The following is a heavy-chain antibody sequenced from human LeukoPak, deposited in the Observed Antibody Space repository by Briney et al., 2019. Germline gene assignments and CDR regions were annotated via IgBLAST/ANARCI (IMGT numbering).Heavy chain of an antibody. D-gene: IGHD3-22*01. CDR1: GFTFSSYE. V-gene: IGHV3-48*03. CDR3: ARDLRDSSGYYYAEYFQH. Sequence: GGSLRLSCAASGFTFSSYEMNWVRQTPGKGLELVSYISSSGTTIYYADSVKGRFTISRDNAKNSLYLQMNSLRAEDTAVYYCARDLRDSSGYYYAEYFQHWGQGTLVTVSS. J-gene: IGHJ1*01. CDR2: ISSSGTTI.